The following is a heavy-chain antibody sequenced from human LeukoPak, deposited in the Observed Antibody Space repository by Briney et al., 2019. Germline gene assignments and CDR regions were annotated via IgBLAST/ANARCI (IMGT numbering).Heavy chain of an antibody. V-gene: IGHV4-34*01. CDR2: INHSGST. CDR3: ARGRGYYGSTGKGNWFDP. D-gene: IGHD3-10*01. J-gene: IGHJ5*02. CDR1: GGSFSGYY. Sequence: PSETLSLTCAVYGGSFSGYYWSWIRQPPGKGLEWIGEINHSGSTNYNPSLKSRVTISADTSKNQFSLKLSSVTGADTAVYYCARGRGYYGSTGKGNWFDPWGQGTLVTVSS.